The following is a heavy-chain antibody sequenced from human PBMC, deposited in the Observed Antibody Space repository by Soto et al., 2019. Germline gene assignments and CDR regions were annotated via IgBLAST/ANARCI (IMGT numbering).Heavy chain of an antibody. CDR2: ISYDGSNK. D-gene: IGHD2-2*01. Sequence: PGGSLRLSCAASGFTFSSYAMHWVRQAPGKGLEWVAVISYDGSNKYYADSVKGRFTISRDNSKNTLYLQMHSLRPEDTAAYYCARDPLPNAYCLSTFCYRLPWFDPWGQGTLVTVSS. J-gene: IGHJ5*02. CDR3: ARDPLPNAYCLSTFCYRLPWFDP. CDR1: GFTFSSYA. V-gene: IGHV3-30-3*01.